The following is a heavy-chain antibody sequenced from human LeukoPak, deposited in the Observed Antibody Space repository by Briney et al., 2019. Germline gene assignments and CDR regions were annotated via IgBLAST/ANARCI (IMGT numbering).Heavy chain of an antibody. V-gene: IGHV3-64D*06. J-gene: IGHJ4*02. CDR3: VKLDSGNNDY. Sequence: GGSLRLSCSASGFTFSSYSMYWVRQAPGKGLEYVSDISSNGGRTYYTDAVKGRFTISRDNSKNTLYLQMSSLRPEDMAVYYCVKLDSGNNDYWGQGTLVTVST. D-gene: IGHD1-26*01. CDR1: GFTFSSYS. CDR2: ISSNGGRT.